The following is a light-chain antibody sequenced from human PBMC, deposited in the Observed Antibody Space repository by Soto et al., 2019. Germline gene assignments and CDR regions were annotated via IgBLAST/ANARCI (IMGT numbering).Light chain of an antibody. CDR1: SSDVGSDNL. Sequence: QSVLTQPASVSGSPGQSITISCTGTSSDVGSDNLVSWYQQHPGKAPKLMIYEGSKRPSGVSNRFSGSKSGNTASLTISGLQAEDEADYYCATWEDNLTARVFGGGTKLTVL. J-gene: IGLJ3*02. CDR2: EGS. V-gene: IGLV2-23*01. CDR3: ATWEDNLTARV.